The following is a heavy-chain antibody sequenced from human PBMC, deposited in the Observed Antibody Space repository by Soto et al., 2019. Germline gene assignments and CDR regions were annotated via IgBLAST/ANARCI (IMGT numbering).Heavy chain of an antibody. CDR3: ARAENERAGIYRPPDY. Sequence: QVQLQESGPGLVKPSQTLSLTCTVSGASITSGGYYWSWIRQHPGKGLEWIGYIYYSVTTYYNPSLKSRVIISVDTSKNRFSLNLSSVTAADTAVYYCARAENERAGIYRPPDYWGQGTLVTVSS. CDR2: IYYSVTT. J-gene: IGHJ4*02. CDR1: GASITSGGYY. D-gene: IGHD5-12*01. V-gene: IGHV4-31*03.